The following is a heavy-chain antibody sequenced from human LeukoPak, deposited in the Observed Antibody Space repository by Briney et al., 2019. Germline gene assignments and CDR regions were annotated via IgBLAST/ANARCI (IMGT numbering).Heavy chain of an antibody. CDR2: IYHSGST. CDR1: GYSISSDYY. D-gene: IGHD1-26*01. J-gene: IGHJ4*02. CDR3: ARAIEVGAMTPFDY. V-gene: IGHV4-38-2*02. Sequence: SETLSLTCTVSGYSISSDYYWGWVRQPPGKGLEWIGSIYHSGSTYYNPSLKSRVTISVDTSKNQFSLKLTPVTAADTAVYYCARAIEVGAMTPFDYWGQGTLVTVSS.